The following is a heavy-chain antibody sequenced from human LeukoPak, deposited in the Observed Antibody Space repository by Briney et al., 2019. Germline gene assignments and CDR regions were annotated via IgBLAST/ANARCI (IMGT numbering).Heavy chain of an antibody. V-gene: IGHV3-33*06. CDR1: GFTFSSYG. CDR2: IWYDGSNK. D-gene: IGHD2-21*02. Sequence: QAGGSLRLSCAASGFTFSSYGMHWVRQAPGKGLEWVAVIWYDGSNKYYADSVKGRFTISRDNSKNTLYLQMNSLRAEDTAVYYCAKDERLGAYCGGDCYHDAFDIWGQGTMVTVSS. CDR3: AKDERLGAYCGGDCYHDAFDI. J-gene: IGHJ3*02.